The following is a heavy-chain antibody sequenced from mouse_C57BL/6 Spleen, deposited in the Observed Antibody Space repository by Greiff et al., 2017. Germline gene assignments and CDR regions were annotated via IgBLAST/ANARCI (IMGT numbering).Heavy chain of an antibody. V-gene: IGHV5-4*01. CDR3: ARDDDYGYAMDY. J-gene: IGHJ4*01. Sequence: EVQVVESGGGLVKPGGSLKLSCAASGFTFSSYAMSWVRQTPDKRLEWVATISDGGSYTYYPDNVKGRFTISRDNAKNNLYLQMSHLKSEDTAMYYCARDDDYGYAMDYWGQGTSVTVSS. CDR1: GFTFSSYA. CDR2: ISDGGSYT. D-gene: IGHD2-4*01.